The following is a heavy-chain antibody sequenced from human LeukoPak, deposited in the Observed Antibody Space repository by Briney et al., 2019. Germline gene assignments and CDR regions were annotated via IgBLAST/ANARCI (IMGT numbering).Heavy chain of an antibody. V-gene: IGHV4-34*01. CDR1: VGSFTDYF. CDR3: ARGRIAKIVVVHSFSYGMDV. D-gene: IGHD3-22*01. J-gene: IGHJ6*02. CDR2: INDYTGDT. Sequence: PSGTLSLTCTVFVGSFTDYFWTWIRHSPGKGLEWIGEINDYTGDTKYNPSLNSRVSISLEKSTNEFSLELRSVTAADTAVYDCARGRIAKIVVVHSFSYGMDVWGQGTTVTVSS.